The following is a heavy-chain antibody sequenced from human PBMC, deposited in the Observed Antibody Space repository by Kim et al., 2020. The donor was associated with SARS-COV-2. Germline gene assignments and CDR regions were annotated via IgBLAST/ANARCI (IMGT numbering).Heavy chain of an antibody. CDR2: VSGSGGST. V-gene: IGHV3-23*01. Sequence: GGSLRLSCAASGFTFSSYAMSWVRQAPGKGLEWVSVVSGSGGSTYYADSVKGRFAISRDNSKKTLYLQMNSLRAEDTALYYCAKGQSNTWACFYYWGRGTLCTVSS. J-gene: IGHJ4*02. D-gene: IGHD4-4*01. CDR1: GFTFSSYA. CDR3: AKGQSNTWACFYY.